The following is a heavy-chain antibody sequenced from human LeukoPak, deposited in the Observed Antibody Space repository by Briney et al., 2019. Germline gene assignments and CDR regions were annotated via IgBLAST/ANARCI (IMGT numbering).Heavy chain of an antibody. D-gene: IGHD2-21*02. Sequence: QASQTLSLTCTVSGGSISSGSYYWSWIRQPAGKGLEWIGRIYTSGSTNYNPSLKSRVTISVDTSKNQFSLKLSSVTAADTAVYYCAREFVVVTACPWFDPWGQGTLVTVSS. J-gene: IGHJ5*02. V-gene: IGHV4-61*02. CDR3: AREFVVVTACPWFDP. CDR1: GGSISSGSYY. CDR2: IYTSGST.